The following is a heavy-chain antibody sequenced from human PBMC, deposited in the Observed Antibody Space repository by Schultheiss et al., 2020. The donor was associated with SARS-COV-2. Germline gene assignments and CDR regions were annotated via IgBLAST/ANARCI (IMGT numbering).Heavy chain of an antibody. V-gene: IGHV5-51*01. J-gene: IGHJ4*02. D-gene: IGHD5-18*01. Sequence: GESLKISCRGSGYTFADYWIGWVRQMPGRGLESMGIIYPGDSDTRYSPPFQGQVSISADKSISTAYLQLSSLKASDTAMYYCARADRGYAYGYYVNWGQGTLVTVSS. CDR3: ARADRGYAYGYYVN. CDR1: GYTFADYW. CDR2: IYPGDSDT.